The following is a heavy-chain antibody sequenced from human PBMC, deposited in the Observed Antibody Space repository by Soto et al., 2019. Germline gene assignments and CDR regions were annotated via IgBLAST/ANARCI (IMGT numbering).Heavy chain of an antibody. J-gene: IGHJ5*02. Sequence: EVQLVESGGGLVQPGGSLRLSCAASGFIFSTYNMNWVRQAPGEGLEWVSDISGSGSTSYYADSVKGRFTISRDNDKNSLYLQMNSLRDEDTAVYYCVRGATHRTWFDPWGQGTLVTVSS. D-gene: IGHD1-26*01. CDR3: VRGATHRTWFDP. CDR1: GFIFSTYN. V-gene: IGHV3-48*02. CDR2: ISGSGSTS.